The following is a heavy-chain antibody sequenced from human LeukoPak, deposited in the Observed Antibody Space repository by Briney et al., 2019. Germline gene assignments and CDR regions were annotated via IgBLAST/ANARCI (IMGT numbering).Heavy chain of an antibody. D-gene: IGHD5-12*01. CDR3: AKGVDPSMDV. Sequence: GGSLRLSCAASGFTFSSYGMHWVRQAPGKGLEWVAVISYDGSNKYYADSVKGRFTISRVNSKNTLYLQMNSLRAEDTAVYYCAKGVDPSMDVWGQGTTVTVSS. CDR2: ISYDGSNK. V-gene: IGHV3-30*18. J-gene: IGHJ6*02. CDR1: GFTFSSYG.